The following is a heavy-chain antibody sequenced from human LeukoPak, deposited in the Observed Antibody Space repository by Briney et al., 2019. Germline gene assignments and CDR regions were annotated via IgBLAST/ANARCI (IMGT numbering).Heavy chain of an antibody. J-gene: IGHJ4*02. Sequence: GGSLRLSCAASGFTFSDYYMSWIRQAPGKGLEWVSCITSSGGTIYYADSVKGRFTISRDNAKKSLYLQMNSLRAEDTAVYYCVREDFWSGYSNYFDYWGQGTLVTVSS. D-gene: IGHD3-3*01. CDR3: VREDFWSGYSNYFDY. CDR2: ITSSGGTI. V-gene: IGHV3-11*01. CDR1: GFTFSDYY.